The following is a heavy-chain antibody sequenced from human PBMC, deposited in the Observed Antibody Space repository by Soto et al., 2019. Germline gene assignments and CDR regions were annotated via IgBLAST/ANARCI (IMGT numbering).Heavy chain of an antibody. Sequence: SETLSLTCTVPGASINKNDHYWSWIRQTPGKGLEWIGYVYYSGTTDYIPSLKSRLSMSIDKSQNQFTLKLNSVTAADTATYYCARMSYFYDKWYFDLWGRGTLVTVS. J-gene: IGHJ2*01. V-gene: IGHV4-30-4*01. CDR3: ARMSYFYDKWYFDL. CDR2: VYYSGTT. D-gene: IGHD3-22*01. CDR1: GASINKNDHY.